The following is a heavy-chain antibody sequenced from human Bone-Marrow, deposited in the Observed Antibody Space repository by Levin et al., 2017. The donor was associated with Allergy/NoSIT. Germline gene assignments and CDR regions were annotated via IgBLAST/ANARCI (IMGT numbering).Heavy chain of an antibody. CDR2: ISSSSSYT. Sequence: PGGSLRLSCAASGFTFSDYYMSWIRQAPGKGLEWVSYISSSSSYTNYADSVKGRFTISRDNAKNSLYLQMNSLRAEDTAVYYCARVAGGIYYDILTGHSPLDAFDIWGQGTMVTVSS. CDR3: ARVAGGIYYDILTGHSPLDAFDI. CDR1: GFTFSDYY. J-gene: IGHJ3*02. D-gene: IGHD3-9*01. V-gene: IGHV3-11*03.